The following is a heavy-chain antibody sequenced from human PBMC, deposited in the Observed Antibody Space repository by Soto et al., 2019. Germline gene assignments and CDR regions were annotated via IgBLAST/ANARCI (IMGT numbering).Heavy chain of an antibody. CDR2: IRRKANSYTT. CDR3: PMLGGWSGGSSGMDV. CDR1: GLIFSDYH. D-gene: IGHD6-19*01. V-gene: IGHV3-72*01. Sequence: EVQLVESGGGLVQPGGSLRLSCAASGLIFSDYHMDWVRQAPGKGLEWVGRIRRKANSYTTEYAASVKGRFTISRDDSNHSLYLPVNSLTSEDTAVYYCPMLGGWSGGSSGMDVWGQGPKVTVSS. J-gene: IGHJ6*02.